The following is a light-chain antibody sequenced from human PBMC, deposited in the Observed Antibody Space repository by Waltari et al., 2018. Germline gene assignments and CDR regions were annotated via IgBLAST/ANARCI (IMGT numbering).Light chain of an antibody. CDR2: DVN. CDR3: SSYTSSRTNV. V-gene: IGLV2-14*03. Sequence: QSALTQPASVSGSPGQSITVSCTGTSSDVGGFNFVSWYQQHPGKAPKLMIFDVNNRPSGVSNRFSGSKSGNTASLTISGLQAEDEAEYYCSSYTSSRTNVFGSGTKVTVL. J-gene: IGLJ6*01. CDR1: SSDVGGFNF.